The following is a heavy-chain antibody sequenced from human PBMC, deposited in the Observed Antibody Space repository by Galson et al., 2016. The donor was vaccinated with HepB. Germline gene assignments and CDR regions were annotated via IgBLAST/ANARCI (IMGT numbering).Heavy chain of an antibody. CDR1: GGSVNSYNW. Sequence: SETLSLTCAVSGGSVNSYNWWSWVRQTPGKGLAWIVEIYQRGTTNYNPSLKSRLTISLAKSKNEFSLKLTSVTAADTDVYYWAPLGYCTAGACYRVHWGQGTRVTVSS. CDR3: APLGYCTAGACYRVH. V-gene: IGHV4-4*02. CDR2: IYQRGTT. J-gene: IGHJ4*02. D-gene: IGHD2-8*02.